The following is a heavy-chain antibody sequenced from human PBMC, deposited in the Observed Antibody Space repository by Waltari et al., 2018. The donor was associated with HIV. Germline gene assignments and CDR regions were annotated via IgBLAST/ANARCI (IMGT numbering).Heavy chain of an antibody. CDR2: FIPILGIA. J-gene: IGHJ4*02. CDR3: ARAFEYSSSSPFGY. CDR1: GGTFSSYT. D-gene: IGHD6-6*01. Sequence: QVQLVQSGAEVKKPGSSVKVSCKASGGTFSSYTISWVRQAPGQGLEWMGRFIPILGIANYAQKFQGRVTITADKSTSTAYMELSSLRSEDTAVYYCARAFEYSSSSPFGYWGQGTLVTVSS. V-gene: IGHV1-69*02.